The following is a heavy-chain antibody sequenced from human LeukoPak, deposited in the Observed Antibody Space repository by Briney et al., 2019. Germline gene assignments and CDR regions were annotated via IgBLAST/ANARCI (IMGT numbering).Heavy chain of an antibody. V-gene: IGHV4-39*01. J-gene: IGHJ4*02. CDR1: GGSISSSSYY. CDR3: ARWGTGLDY. Sequence: NPSETLSLTCTVSGGSISSSSYYWGWIRQPPGKGLEWIGSIYYSGSTYYNPSLKSRVTISVDTSKNQFSLKLSSVTAADTAVYYCARWGTGLDYWGQGTLVTVSS. CDR2: IYYSGST. D-gene: IGHD1-1*01.